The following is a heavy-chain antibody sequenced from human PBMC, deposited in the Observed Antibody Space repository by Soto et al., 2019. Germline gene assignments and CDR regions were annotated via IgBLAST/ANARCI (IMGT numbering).Heavy chain of an antibody. D-gene: IGHD3-22*01. CDR3: ARTRAKSLSSSGPAGTFDY. CDR1: GGSISSGGYY. CDR2: IYYSGST. V-gene: IGHV4-31*03. J-gene: IGHJ4*02. Sequence: PSETLSLTCTVSGGSISSGGYYWSWIRQHPGKGLEWIGYIYYSGSTYYNPSLKSRVTISVDTSKNQFSLKLSSVTAADTAVYYCARTRAKSLSSSGPAGTFDYWGRGTLVTVSS.